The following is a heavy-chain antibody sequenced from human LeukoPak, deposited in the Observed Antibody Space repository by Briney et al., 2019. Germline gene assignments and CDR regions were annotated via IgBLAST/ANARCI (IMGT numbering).Heavy chain of an antibody. Sequence: ASVKVSCKASGYTFTDYYVHWVRQAPGQGLEWMGWINPNNGGTEYAQKFQGRVAMTRDTSISTAYMELSRLRSDDTAIYYCARDYASLGSGDFDYWGQGTLVTVSS. D-gene: IGHD3-10*01. CDR1: GYTFTDYY. CDR3: ARDYASLGSGDFDY. V-gene: IGHV1-2*02. J-gene: IGHJ4*02. CDR2: INPNNGGT.